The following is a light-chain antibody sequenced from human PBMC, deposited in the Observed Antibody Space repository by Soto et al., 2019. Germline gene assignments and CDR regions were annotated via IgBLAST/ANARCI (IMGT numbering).Light chain of an antibody. CDR2: GAS. Sequence: EIVMTQSPATLSVSPGGRATLSCRASQSISDTLAWYQQKPGQAPRLLIYGASKRATGFPARFSGSGSGTDFTLTISSLQSEYFAVYYCQQYNNWPWTFGQGTKVEIK. CDR3: QQYNNWPWT. V-gene: IGKV3-15*01. J-gene: IGKJ1*01. CDR1: QSISDT.